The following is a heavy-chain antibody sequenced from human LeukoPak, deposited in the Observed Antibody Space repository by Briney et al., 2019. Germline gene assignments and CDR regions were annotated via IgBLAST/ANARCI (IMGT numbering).Heavy chain of an antibody. V-gene: IGHV3-23*01. D-gene: IGHD4-23*01. CDR2: MRGDGET. J-gene: IGHJ4*02. Sequence: PGGSLRLSCAASGFTFNNYAMSWVRQAPARALEWVSSMRGDGETFYADSVKGRFTLSRDDSRTTVYLQMNKLRVEDTARYYCVKARWVPNSDAVCGGQGTLHTLSS. CDR3: VKARWVPNSDAVC. CDR1: GFTFNNYA.